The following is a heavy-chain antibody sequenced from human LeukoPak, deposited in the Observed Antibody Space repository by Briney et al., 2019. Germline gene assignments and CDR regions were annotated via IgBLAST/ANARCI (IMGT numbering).Heavy chain of an antibody. CDR1: GGSISSGGYY. J-gene: IGHJ4*02. D-gene: IGHD3-22*01. Sequence: PSQTLSLTCTVSGGSISSGGYYWSWIRQHPGKGLEWIGYIYYSGTTYYNPSLKSRVTISVDTSKYQFSLKLSSVTAADTAVYYCARARSYDSSGYYTYFDYWGQGTLVTVSS. CDR3: ARARSYDSSGYYTYFDY. CDR2: IYYSGTT. V-gene: IGHV4-31*03.